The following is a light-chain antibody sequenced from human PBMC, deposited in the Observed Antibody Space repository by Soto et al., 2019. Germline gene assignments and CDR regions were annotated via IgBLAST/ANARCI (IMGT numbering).Light chain of an antibody. J-gene: IGKJ2*01. V-gene: IGKV3-20*01. CDR1: XFLSSSY. CDR2: AAS. CDR3: QQQGT. Sequence: EIVLTQSPGTLSLSPGERATLSCRAXXFLSSSYVVWYQQKPGQAPRLLIYAASRRATGIPDRFSGSGSATEYTLTISRLEPEDSAVYYCQQQGTFGQGTKLEIK.